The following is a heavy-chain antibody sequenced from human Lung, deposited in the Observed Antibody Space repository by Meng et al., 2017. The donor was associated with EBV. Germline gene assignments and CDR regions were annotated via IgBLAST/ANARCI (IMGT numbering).Heavy chain of an antibody. CDR1: GCSLSSIKW. J-gene: IGHJ4*02. CDR2: IYHSGST. D-gene: IGHD2-21*02. Sequence: SGPGWWNPSGHLFRTCAVSGCSLSSIKWWSWVRQPPGKGLEWIGEIYHSGSTNYNPSLKSRVTISVDESKNQFSLRLSSVAAADTAVYYCARVGAYCGGDCYHPRWGQGTLVTVSS. V-gene: IGHV4-4*02. CDR3: ARVGAYCGGDCYHPR.